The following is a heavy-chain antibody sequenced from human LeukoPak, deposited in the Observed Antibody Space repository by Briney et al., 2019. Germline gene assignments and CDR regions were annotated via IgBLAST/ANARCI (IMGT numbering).Heavy chain of an antibody. V-gene: IGHV5-51*01. CDR1: GYSFTSYW. D-gene: IGHD6-6*01. CDR3: ARQGYSSSFFRLAYYYYYMDV. CDR2: IYPGDSDT. J-gene: IGHJ6*03. Sequence: GESLKISCKGSGYSFTSYWIGWVRQMPGKGLEWMGIIYPGDSDTRYSPSFQGQVTISADKSISTAYLQWSSLKASDTAMYYCARQGYSSSFFRLAYYYYYMDVWGKGTTVTVSS.